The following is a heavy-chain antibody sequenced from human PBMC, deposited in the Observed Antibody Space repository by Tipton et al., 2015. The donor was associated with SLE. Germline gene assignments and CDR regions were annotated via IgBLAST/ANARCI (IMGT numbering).Heavy chain of an antibody. CDR2: IYYSGST. CDR3: ARERGEIVVVTAPRLNYYYYMDV. J-gene: IGHJ6*03. Sequence: TLSLTCTVSGGSISSGGYYWSWIRQHPGKGLEWIGYIYYSGSTYYNPSLKSRVTISVDTSKNQFSLKLSSVTAADTAVYYCARERGEIVVVTAPRLNYYYYMDVWGKGTTVTVSS. D-gene: IGHD2-21*02. CDR1: GGSISSGGYY. V-gene: IGHV4-30-4*08.